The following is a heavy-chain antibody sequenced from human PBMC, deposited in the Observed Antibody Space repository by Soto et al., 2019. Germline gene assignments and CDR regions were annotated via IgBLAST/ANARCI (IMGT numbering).Heavy chain of an antibody. D-gene: IGHD6-13*01. CDR1: GYTFTSYY. CDR3: ARGSSSSWYYYYYGMDV. CDR2: INPSGGST. J-gene: IGHJ6*02. V-gene: IGHV1-46*01. Sequence: ASVKVSCKASGYTFTSYYMHWVRQAPGQGLEWMGIINPSGGSTNYAQKFQGRVTITRDTSASTAYMELSSLRSEDTAVYYCARGSSSSWYYYYYGMDVWGQGTTVTVSS.